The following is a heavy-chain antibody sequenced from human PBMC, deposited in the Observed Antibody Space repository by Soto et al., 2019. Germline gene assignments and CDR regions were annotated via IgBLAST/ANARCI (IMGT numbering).Heavy chain of an antibody. J-gene: IGHJ4*02. D-gene: IGHD2-15*01. CDR3: ARVVQYCSGGSCYRYYFDY. CDR1: GYTFTSYG. Sequence: DSVKVSCKASGYTFTSYGISWVRQAPGQGLEWMGWISAYNGNTNYAQKLQGRVTMTTDTSTSTAYMELRSLRSDDTAVYYCARVVQYCSGGSCYRYYFDYWGQGTLVTVSS. V-gene: IGHV1-18*01. CDR2: ISAYNGNT.